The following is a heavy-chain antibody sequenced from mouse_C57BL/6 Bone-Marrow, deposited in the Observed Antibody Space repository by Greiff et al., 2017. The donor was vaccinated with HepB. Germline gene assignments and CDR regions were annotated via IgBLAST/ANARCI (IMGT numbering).Heavy chain of an antibody. CDR2: IYPSDSET. Sequence: QVQLKQPGAELVRPGSSVKLSCKASGYTFTSYWMDWVKQRPGQGLEWIGNIYPSDSETHYNQKFKDKATLTVDKSSSTAYMQLSSLTSEDSAVYYCARGVATDYFDYWGQGTTLTVSS. D-gene: IGHD1-1*02. CDR3: ARGVATDYFDY. V-gene: IGHV1-61*01. J-gene: IGHJ2*01. CDR1: GYTFTSYW.